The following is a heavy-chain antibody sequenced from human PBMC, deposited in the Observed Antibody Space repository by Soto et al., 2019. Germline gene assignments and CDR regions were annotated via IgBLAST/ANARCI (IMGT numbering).Heavy chain of an antibody. CDR2: IIPILGSP. V-gene: IGHV1-69*01. Sequence: QVLLVQSGAEVKKPGSSVKVSCKVSGGSFRRYAISWVRQAPGQGLEWMGGIIPILGSPNYAQKFQDRVTITAAESTSTTYMELSSLRSEDAAVYYCASRERVDAFDIWGQGTMVTVSS. D-gene: IGHD1-26*01. J-gene: IGHJ3*02. CDR1: GGSFRRYA. CDR3: ASRERVDAFDI.